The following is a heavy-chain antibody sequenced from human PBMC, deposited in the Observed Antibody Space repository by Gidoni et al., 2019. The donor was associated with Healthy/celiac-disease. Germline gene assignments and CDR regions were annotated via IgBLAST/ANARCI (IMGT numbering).Heavy chain of an antibody. CDR1: GFTFSSYS. Sequence: EVQLVESGGGLVKPGGSLRLTGTASGFTFSSYSMNWVRQAPGKGLEWVSSISSSSSYIYYADSVKGRFTISRDNAKNSLYLQMNSLRAEDTAVYYCARERSSIAALWGQGTLVTVSS. CDR3: ARERSSIAAL. V-gene: IGHV3-21*01. J-gene: IGHJ4*02. CDR2: ISSSSSYI. D-gene: IGHD6-6*01.